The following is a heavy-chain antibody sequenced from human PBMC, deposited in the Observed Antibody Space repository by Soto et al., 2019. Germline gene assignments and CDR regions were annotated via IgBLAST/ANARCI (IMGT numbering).Heavy chain of an antibody. J-gene: IGHJ4*02. Sequence: SQTLSLTCAVYVGSFSGYYWSWMRLPPGKGLEWIGEIDHSGSVNYNPSLESRVTMSVDTSKTQFSLKLSSVTAADTAVYYCARGPTTPRGYSGYGSSPLDYWGQGTPVTVS. V-gene: IGHV4-34*01. CDR3: ARGPTTPRGYSGYGSSPLDY. CDR2: IDHSGSV. D-gene: IGHD5-12*01. CDR1: VGSFSGYY.